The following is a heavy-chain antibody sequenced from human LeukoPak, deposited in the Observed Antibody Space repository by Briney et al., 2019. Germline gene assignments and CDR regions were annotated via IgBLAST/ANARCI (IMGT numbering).Heavy chain of an antibody. V-gene: IGHV4-39*01. Sequence: PSETLSLTCTVSGGSISSTSYYWGWIRQPPGKGLEWIGSIYYSGSTYCNPSLTSRVTISVDPSNNQFSLKLCSVTAADTAVYYCARSRGYIYGYHFDYWGQGTLVTVSS. CDR1: GGSISSTSYY. CDR2: IYYSGST. CDR3: ARSRGYIYGYHFDY. J-gene: IGHJ4*02. D-gene: IGHD5-18*01.